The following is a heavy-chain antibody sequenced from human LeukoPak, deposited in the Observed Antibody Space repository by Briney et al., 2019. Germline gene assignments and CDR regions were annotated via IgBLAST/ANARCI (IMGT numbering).Heavy chain of an antibody. Sequence: GGSLRLSCAASGYTFSSYWMHWVRHAPGKGLEWVGFIRSKAYGGTTEYAASVKGRFTISRDDSKSIAYLQMNSLKTEDTAVYYCTRDRLVRGGPFPHVWGQGTLVTVSS. CDR2: IRSKAYGGTT. J-gene: IGHJ4*02. CDR3: TRDRLVRGGPFPHV. D-gene: IGHD3-10*01. CDR1: GYTFSSYW. V-gene: IGHV3-49*04.